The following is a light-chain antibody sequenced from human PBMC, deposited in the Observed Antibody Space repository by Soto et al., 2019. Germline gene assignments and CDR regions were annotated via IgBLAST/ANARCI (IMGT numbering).Light chain of an antibody. CDR3: QQNNNIPLT. Sequence: DIQMTQSPSFLSASVGDRVTITCRASQSITSYLNWYQQKPGKAPKVLIYAASNLQSGVPSRFSGSGSGTDFTLTISSLQPEDFATYSCQQNNNIPLTFGQGTKVEIK. J-gene: IGKJ1*01. CDR2: AAS. CDR1: QSITSY. V-gene: IGKV1-39*01.